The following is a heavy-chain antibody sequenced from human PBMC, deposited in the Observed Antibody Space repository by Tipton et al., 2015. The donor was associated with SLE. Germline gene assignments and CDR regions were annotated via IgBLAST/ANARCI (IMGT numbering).Heavy chain of an antibody. D-gene: IGHD6-6*01. J-gene: IGHJ6*02. Sequence: TLSLTCTVSGGSISSGGYYWSWIRQHPGKGLERIGYIYYSGSTYYNPSLKSRVTISVDTSKNQFSLKLSSVTAADTAVYYCARDPAARRGMDVWGQGTTATVSS. CDR1: GGSISSGGYY. V-gene: IGHV4-31*03. CDR3: ARDPAARRGMDV. CDR2: IYYSGST.